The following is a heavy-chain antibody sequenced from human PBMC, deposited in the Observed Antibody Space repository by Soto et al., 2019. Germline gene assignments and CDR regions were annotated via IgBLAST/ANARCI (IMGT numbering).Heavy chain of an antibody. CDR3: ARRTDSRYSSRFAEYFQH. CDR2: IYYSGST. J-gene: IGHJ1*01. V-gene: IGHV4-39*01. Sequence: QLQLQESGPGLVKPSETLSLTCTVSGGSISSSSYYWGWIRQPPGKGLEWIGSIYYSGSTYYNPSLKIRVTISVDTSKNQFSLKLSSVTAADTAVYYCARRTDSRYSSRFAEYFQHWGQGTLVTVSS. CDR1: GGSISSSSYY. D-gene: IGHD6-13*01.